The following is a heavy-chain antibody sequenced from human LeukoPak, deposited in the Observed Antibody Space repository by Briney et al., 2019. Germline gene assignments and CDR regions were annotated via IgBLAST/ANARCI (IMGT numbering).Heavy chain of an antibody. J-gene: IGHJ3*02. CDR1: GFTFSGSA. D-gene: IGHD4-17*01. CDR3: TRLTIDYGDYMDGFGI. V-gene: IGHV3-73*01. CDR2: IRSRTHDYAT. Sequence: GGSLRLSCAASGFTFSGSAMHWVRQAPGKGLEWIGRIRSRTHDYATAYPESVEGRFTISRDDLKNTAYLQMNSLKTEDTAVYYCTRLTIDYGDYMDGFGIWGQGTMVTVSS.